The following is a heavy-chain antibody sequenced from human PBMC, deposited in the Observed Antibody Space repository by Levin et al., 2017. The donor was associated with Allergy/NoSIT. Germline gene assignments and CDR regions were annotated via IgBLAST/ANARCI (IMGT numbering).Heavy chain of an antibody. CDR1: GGYIRSGGYY. J-gene: IGHJ5*01. D-gene: IGHD1-7*01. CDR3: ARSRLNYFDS. CDR2: INDGGNT. Sequence: LSQTLSLPCTVSGGYIRSGGYYWTWIRQNPGEGLEWIGYINDGGNTIYTSSLKSRVSISVDTSKNHFSLNLASVTAADTAVYFCARSRLNYFDSWGHGTLVTVSS. V-gene: IGHV4-31*03.